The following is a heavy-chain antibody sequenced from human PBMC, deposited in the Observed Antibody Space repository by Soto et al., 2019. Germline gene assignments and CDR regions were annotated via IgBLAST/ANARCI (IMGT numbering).Heavy chain of an antibody. J-gene: IGHJ6*03. V-gene: IGHV3-74*01. D-gene: IGHD3-10*01. CDR3: AREFGWLYYYYYYMDV. CDR1: GFTFSSYW. Sequence: GGSLRLSCAASGFTFSSYWMHWVRQAPGKGLVWVSRINSDGSSTSYADSVKGRFTISRDNAKNTLYLQMNSLRAEDTAGYYCAREFGWLYYYYYYMDVWGKGTTVTVSS. CDR2: INSDGSST.